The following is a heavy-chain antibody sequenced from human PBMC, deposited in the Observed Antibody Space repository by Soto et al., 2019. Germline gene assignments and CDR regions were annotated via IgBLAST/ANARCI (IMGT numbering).Heavy chain of an antibody. CDR2: IYPDDSDT. CDR1: GYSFTSYW. Sequence: PGESLKISCKGSGYSFTSYWIGWVRQMPGKGLDWMGIIYPDDSDTRYSPSFQGQVTISVDKSTTTAFLQWSSLKASDTAMYYCARQFVLIPRGAPFHIWGQGTKVTVSS. CDR3: ARQFVLIPRGAPFHI. V-gene: IGHV5-51*01. D-gene: IGHD2-21*01. J-gene: IGHJ3*02.